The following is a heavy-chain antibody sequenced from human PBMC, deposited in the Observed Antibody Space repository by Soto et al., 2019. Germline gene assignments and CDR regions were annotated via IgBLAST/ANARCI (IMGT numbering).Heavy chain of an antibody. J-gene: IGHJ5*02. Sequence: QVQLVQSGAEVKKPGSSVKVSCKASGGTFSSYAISWVRQAPGQGLEWMGGIIPIFGTANYSQKFQGRVTIAADESTSTAYMELSSLRSEDTAVYYCARQGGGIAAAVIGCFDPWGQGTLVTVSS. CDR2: IIPIFGTA. D-gene: IGHD6-13*01. CDR3: ARQGGGIAAAVIGCFDP. V-gene: IGHV1-69*01. CDR1: GGTFSSYA.